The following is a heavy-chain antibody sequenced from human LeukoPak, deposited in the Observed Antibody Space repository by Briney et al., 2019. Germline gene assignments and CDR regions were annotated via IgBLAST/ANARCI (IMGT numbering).Heavy chain of an antibody. CDR1: GRSITTTYY. Sequence: SETLSLTCGLSGRSITTTYYWSWVRQPPGGGLEWIGAISLAGHTRHNPSLKGRLNLSIDHSKHHLYLKLASVTTADPAMYFFAGGVWVRVRGFNWFDPWGRGTLVIVSA. CDR3: AGGVWVRVRGFNWFDP. V-gene: IGHV4/OR15-8*02. CDR2: ISLAGHT. J-gene: IGHJ5*02. D-gene: IGHD2-21*01.